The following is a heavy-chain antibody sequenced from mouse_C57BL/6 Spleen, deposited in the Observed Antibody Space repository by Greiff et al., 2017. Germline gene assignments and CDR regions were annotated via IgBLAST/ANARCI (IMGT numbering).Heavy chain of an antibody. CDR3: ARLDYGSSLLD. D-gene: IGHD1-1*01. Sequence: QVQLQQSGAELAKPGASVTLSCKASGYTFTRYWMHWVKQRPGQGLEWIGYINPSSGDTKYKQKFKDKATLTADKSSSTAYMQLSSLTYEDSAVYDCARLDYGSSLLDWGQGTTLTVSS. CDR1: GYTFTRYW. CDR2: INPSSGDT. J-gene: IGHJ2*01. V-gene: IGHV1-7*01.